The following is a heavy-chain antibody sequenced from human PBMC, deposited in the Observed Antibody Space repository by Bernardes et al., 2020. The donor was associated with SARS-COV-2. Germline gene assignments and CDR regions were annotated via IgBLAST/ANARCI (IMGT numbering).Heavy chain of an antibody. CDR2: IWHDGSRA. V-gene: IGHV3-33*01. D-gene: IGHD4-17*01. CDR1: GFTFRDYT. J-gene: IGHJ5*01. CDR3: ATEDGEWLES. Sequence: GGSLRLSCAASGFTFRDYTMHWVRQAPGKGLEWVAVIWHDGSRAYYVDSVKGRFAISRDNSNNTLYIQMNNLRVEDTALYRCATEDGEWLESWGQGTLVTVSS.